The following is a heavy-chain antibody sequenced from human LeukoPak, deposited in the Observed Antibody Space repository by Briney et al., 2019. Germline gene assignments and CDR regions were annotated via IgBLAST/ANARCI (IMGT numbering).Heavy chain of an antibody. J-gene: IGHJ6*03. V-gene: IGHV1-18*01. Sequence: AASVKVSCKASGYTFTSYGISWVRQAPGQGLEWMGWISAYNGNTNYAQKLQGRVAMTTDTSTSTAYMELRSLRSDDTAVYYCARGAIPFYYYYMDVWGKGTAVTISS. D-gene: IGHD2-21*01. CDR3: ARGAIPFYYYYMDV. CDR1: GYTFTSYG. CDR2: ISAYNGNT.